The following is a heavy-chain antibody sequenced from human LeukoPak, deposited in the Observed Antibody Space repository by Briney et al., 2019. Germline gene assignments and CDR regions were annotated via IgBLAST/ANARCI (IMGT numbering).Heavy chain of an antibody. V-gene: IGHV1-2*02. Sequence: ASVKVSCKASGYTFTGYYMHWARQAPGQGLEWMGWINPNSGNTGYAQKFQGRVTMTRNTSISTAYMELSRLRSDDTAVYYCARVKTMIIVVSLFDYWGQGTLVTVSS. CDR1: GYTFTGYY. CDR3: ARVKTMIIVVSLFDY. J-gene: IGHJ4*02. CDR2: INPNSGNT. D-gene: IGHD3-22*01.